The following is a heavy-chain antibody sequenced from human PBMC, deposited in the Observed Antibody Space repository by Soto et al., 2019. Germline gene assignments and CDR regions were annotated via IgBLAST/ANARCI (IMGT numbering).Heavy chain of an antibody. D-gene: IGHD6-13*01. CDR2: IHHSGST. CDR3: ARNLIAADGRDGFDY. J-gene: IGHJ4*02. CDR1: GGSFSGYY. V-gene: IGHV4-34*01. Sequence: SETLSLTCAVYGGSFSGYYWSWIRQPPGKGLEWIGEIHHSGSTNYNPSLKSRVTISVDTSKNQFSLKLSSVTAADTAVYYCARNLIAADGRDGFDYWGQGTLVTVSS.